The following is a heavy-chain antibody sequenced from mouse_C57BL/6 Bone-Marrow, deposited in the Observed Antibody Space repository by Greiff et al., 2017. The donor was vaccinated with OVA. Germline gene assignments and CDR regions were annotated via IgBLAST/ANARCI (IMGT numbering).Heavy chain of an antibody. J-gene: IGHJ2*01. CDR3: ARYLYFDY. CDR2: ISSGSSTL. CDR1: GFTFSDYG. Sequence: EVKLMESGGGLVKPGGSLKLSCAASGFTFSDYGMHWVRQAPETGLEWVAYISSGSSTLYYADTVKCRFTISRDNAKNTLFLQMTSLRSEYTAMYYCARYLYFDYWGKGTTLTVSS. V-gene: IGHV5-17*01.